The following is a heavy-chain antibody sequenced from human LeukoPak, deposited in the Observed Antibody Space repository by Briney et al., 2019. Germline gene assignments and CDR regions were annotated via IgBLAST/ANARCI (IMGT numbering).Heavy chain of an antibody. CDR2: INHSGST. V-gene: IGHV4-34*01. Sequence: SETLSLTCAVYGGSFSGYYWSWLRQPPGKGLEWIGEINHSGSTNYNPSLKSRVTISVDTSKNQFSLKLSSVTAADTAVYYCARGRWGYYYGSGRKGYYFDYWGQGTLVTVSS. J-gene: IGHJ4*02. CDR3: ARGRWGYYYGSGRKGYYFDY. D-gene: IGHD3-10*01. CDR1: GGSFSGYY.